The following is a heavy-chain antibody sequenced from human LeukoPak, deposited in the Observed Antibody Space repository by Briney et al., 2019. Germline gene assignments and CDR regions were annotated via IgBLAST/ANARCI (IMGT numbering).Heavy chain of an antibody. CDR2: ISSGGSTI. Sequence: GGSLRLSSTAAGFTFSSHEMNWVRQAPGKGLEWLSYISSGGSTIYYPDSMKGRFSISRDNAKNSLFLQMNSLRAEDTAVYYCARGGYCSSSICYYFNAFDIWGQGTMVTVSS. CDR3: ARGGYCSSSICYYFNAFDI. V-gene: IGHV3-48*03. CDR1: GFTFSSHE. D-gene: IGHD2-2*01. J-gene: IGHJ3*02.